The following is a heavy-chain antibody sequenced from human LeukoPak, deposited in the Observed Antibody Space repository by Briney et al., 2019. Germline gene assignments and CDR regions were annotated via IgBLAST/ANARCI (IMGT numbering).Heavy chain of an antibody. V-gene: IGHV1-69*06. CDR1: GGTFSSYA. CDR2: IIPIFGTA. CDR3: ARGRGYSYGFFDY. Sequence: GASVKASCKASGGTFSSYAISWVRQAPGQGLEWMGGIIPIFGTAHYAQKFQGRVTITADKSTSTAYMELSSLRSEDTAVYYCARGRGYSYGFFDYWGQGTLVTVSS. D-gene: IGHD5-18*01. J-gene: IGHJ4*02.